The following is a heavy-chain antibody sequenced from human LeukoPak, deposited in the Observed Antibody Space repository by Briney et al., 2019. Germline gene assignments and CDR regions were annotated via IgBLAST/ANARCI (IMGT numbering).Heavy chain of an antibody. Sequence: GASVKVSCKASGYTFTGYYVHWVRQAPGQGLEWMGWINPNSGGTNYAQKFQGRVTMTRDTSISTAYMELSRLRSDDTAVYYCARAGITMVRGVNGRYYFDYWGQGTLVTVSS. D-gene: IGHD3-10*01. CDR1: GYTFTGYY. CDR3: ARAGITMVRGVNGRYYFDY. CDR2: INPNSGGT. V-gene: IGHV1-2*02. J-gene: IGHJ4*02.